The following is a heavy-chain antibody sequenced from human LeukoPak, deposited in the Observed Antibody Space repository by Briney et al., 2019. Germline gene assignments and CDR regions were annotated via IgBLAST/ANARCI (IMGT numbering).Heavy chain of an antibody. V-gene: IGHV4-39*07. CDR3: ASLRAGSHRDAEYLEN. CDR1: GDSVTTTRSY. CDR2: TFYSGST. Sequence: PSETLSLTCTVSGDSVTTTRSYWGWVRQPPGKGLELLGNTFYSGSTYYSPSLNSRVSISVDTSKNQFSLKLNSVTAADTAVYYCASLRAGSHRDAEYLENWGQGTLVTVSS. D-gene: IGHD1-26*01. J-gene: IGHJ1*01.